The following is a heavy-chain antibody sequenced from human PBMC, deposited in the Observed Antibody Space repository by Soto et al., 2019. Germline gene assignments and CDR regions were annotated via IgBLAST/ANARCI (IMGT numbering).Heavy chain of an antibody. CDR2: INPKSGGT. J-gene: IGHJ6*02. V-gene: IGHV1-2*04. CDR1: GGTFSSYA. Sequence: VASVKVSCKASGGTFSSYAISWVRQAPGQGLEWLGRINPKSGGTSTAQKFQGWVTMTRDRSISTVYMELTRLRSDDTAVYFCARGHSTDCSNGVCSFFYNHEMDVWGQGTTVTVS. CDR3: ARGHSTDCSNGVCSFFYNHEMDV. D-gene: IGHD2-8*01.